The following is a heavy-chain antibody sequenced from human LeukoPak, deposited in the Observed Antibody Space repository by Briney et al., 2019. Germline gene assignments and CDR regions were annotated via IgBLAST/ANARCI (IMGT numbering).Heavy chain of an antibody. V-gene: IGHV4-4*07. CDR1: GVSISIYY. J-gene: IGHJ4*02. D-gene: IGHD5-18*01. CDR3: ARRRGYSFAYDY. Sequence: AETLSLTCTVSGVSISIYYWSWIRQAAGKGREWIGRIYTSGCTNYNPSLKSRVTLYVDTSKNQFSLHLNSVTAADTAVYSCARRRGYSFAYDYWGQGMLVTVSS. CDR2: IYTSGCT.